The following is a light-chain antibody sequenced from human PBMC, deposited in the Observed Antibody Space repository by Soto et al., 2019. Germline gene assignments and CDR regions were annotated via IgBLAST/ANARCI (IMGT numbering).Light chain of an antibody. CDR1: QSVSSSY. Sequence: IVLTLSPGTLSLSPGERATLSCRASQSVSSSYLAWYQQKNGQAPRLLIYGASTRATGIPARFSGSGYGTGFNLTISSLQSEDFAVYYCQQYNNWPITFGQGTRLEIK. CDR3: QQYNNWPIT. V-gene: IGKV3-15*01. J-gene: IGKJ5*01. CDR2: GAS.